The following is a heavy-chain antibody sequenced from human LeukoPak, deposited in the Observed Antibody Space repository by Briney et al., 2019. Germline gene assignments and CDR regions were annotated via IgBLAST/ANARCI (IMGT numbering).Heavy chain of an antibody. Sequence: ASVTVSCKASGYTFTGYYIQWIRQAPGQGLEWMGWINPKSGGTNSAQGFQGRVTMTRDTSISTAYMELTRLTSDDTAVYYCAREREFRYYSDSSAYYRQLVDFWGQGTLVTVSS. CDR3: AREREFRYYSDSSAYYRQLVDF. CDR2: INPKSGGT. CDR1: GYTFTGYY. V-gene: IGHV1-2*02. J-gene: IGHJ4*02. D-gene: IGHD3-22*01.